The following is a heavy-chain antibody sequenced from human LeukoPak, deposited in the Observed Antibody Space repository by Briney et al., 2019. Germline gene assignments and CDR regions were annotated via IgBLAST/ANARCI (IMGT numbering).Heavy chain of an antibody. CDR2: TSNDGNNK. CDR1: GFTFSRYA. CDR3: ARGLAYNYDSSAYFLDY. D-gene: IGHD3-22*01. Sequence: GGSLRLSCAASGFTFSRYAMHWVRQAPGKGLEWVAVTSNDGNNKYYGDSVKGRFTISRDNSKNTLYLQMNSLRAEDTAVYYCARGLAYNYDSSAYFLDYWGQGTLVTVSS. V-gene: IGHV3-30*04. J-gene: IGHJ4*02.